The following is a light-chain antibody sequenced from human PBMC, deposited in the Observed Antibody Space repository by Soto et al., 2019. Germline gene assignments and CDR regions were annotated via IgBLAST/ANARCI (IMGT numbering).Light chain of an antibody. CDR1: TGAVTSGYY. Sequence: QAVVTQEPSLTVSPGGTVTLTCTSRTGAVTSGYYPSWFQQKPGQAPRALIYNTDNKHSWTPARFSGSLLGGKAALTLSGVQPEDEADYYCQVYYGGVLVYGGGTKVTVL. J-gene: IGLJ3*02. V-gene: IGLV7-43*01. CDR3: QVYYGGVLV. CDR2: NTD.